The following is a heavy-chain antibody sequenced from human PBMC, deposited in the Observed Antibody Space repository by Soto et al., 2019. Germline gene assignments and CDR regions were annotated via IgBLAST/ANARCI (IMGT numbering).Heavy chain of an antibody. CDR1: GYTFTSYF. CDR2: FDPSGVAT. Sequence: QVQLVQSGAEVEKPGASVKVSCKASGYTFTSYFIHWVRQAPGQGLEWMGVFDPSGVATNSAQKFQGRLTMTRDTSTSTVYMDLSSLGSDDTALYYCARVSRGAFDIWGQGTLVTVSS. CDR3: ARVSRGAFDI. V-gene: IGHV1-46*01. J-gene: IGHJ3*02.